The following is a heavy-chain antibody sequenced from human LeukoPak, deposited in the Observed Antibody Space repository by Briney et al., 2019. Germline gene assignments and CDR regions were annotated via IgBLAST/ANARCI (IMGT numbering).Heavy chain of an antibody. V-gene: IGHV3-33*08. CDR2: IWYDGSNK. D-gene: IGHD1-26*01. Sequence: GGSLRLSCAASGFTFSSYAMSWVRQAPGKGLEWVAVIWYDGSNKYYADSVKGRFTISRDNSKNTLYLQMNSLRAEDTAVYYCARDLSGSYYSPWFDPWGQGTLVTVSS. J-gene: IGHJ5*02. CDR3: ARDLSGSYYSPWFDP. CDR1: GFTFSSYA.